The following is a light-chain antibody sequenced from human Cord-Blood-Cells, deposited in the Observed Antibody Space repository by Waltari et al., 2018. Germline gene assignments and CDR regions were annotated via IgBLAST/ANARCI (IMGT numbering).Light chain of an antibody. J-gene: IGLJ2*01. CDR3: QAWDSSTVV. CDR2: QDS. Sequence: SYELTQSPSVSVSPGQTASITCSGDQLGDKYACWYQQKPGQSPVLVIYQDSKRPSGIHVRFSGSNSGNTATLTISGTQAMDEADYYCQAWDSSTVVFGGGTKLTVL. V-gene: IGLV3-1*01. CDR1: QLGDKY.